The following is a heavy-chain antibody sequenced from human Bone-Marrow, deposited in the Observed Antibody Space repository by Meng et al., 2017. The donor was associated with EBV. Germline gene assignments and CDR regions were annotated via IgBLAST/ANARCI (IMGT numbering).Heavy chain of an antibody. J-gene: IGHJ4*02. D-gene: IGHD3-10*01. CDR1: GGTFRSDA. V-gene: IGHV1-69*01. CDR2: LIPMSDAT. Sequence: QVQLVRLGAEVKKPGSSGKVHGKTAGGTFRSDAVSWVRQAPGQGLEWMGGLIPMSDATHYAQKFQDRVRITADESTSTHYMDLSGLRSEDTAVYYCASESGRGFTPDYWGQGTLVTVSS. CDR3: ASESGRGFTPDY.